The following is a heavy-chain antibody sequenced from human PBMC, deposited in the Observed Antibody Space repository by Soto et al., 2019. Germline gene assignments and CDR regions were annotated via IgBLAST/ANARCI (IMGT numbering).Heavy chain of an antibody. CDR2: IYTSGST. J-gene: IGHJ6*02. Sequence: SETLSLTCTVSGGSISSYYWSWIRQPAGKGLEWIGRIYTSGSTNYNPSLKSRVTMSVDTSKNQFSLKLSSVTAADTAVYYCARDAPLDILTGYVDPTVYYGMDVLGQGTAVTVSS. CDR3: ARDAPLDILTGYVDPTVYYGMDV. V-gene: IGHV4-4*07. CDR1: GGSISSYY. D-gene: IGHD3-9*01.